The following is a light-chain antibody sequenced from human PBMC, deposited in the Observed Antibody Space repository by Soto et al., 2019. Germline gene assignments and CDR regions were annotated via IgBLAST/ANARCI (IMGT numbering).Light chain of an antibody. CDR2: KAS. CDR1: QSISSW. CDR3: QQYNSFTWT. J-gene: IGKJ1*01. Sequence: DIQMTQSPSTLSASVGDRVTIPCRASQSISSWLAWYQQKPGKAPKLLIYKASSLESGVPSRFSGSGSGTEFTLTISSLQPDDFATYYCQQYNSFTWTFGQGTEVEIK. V-gene: IGKV1-5*03.